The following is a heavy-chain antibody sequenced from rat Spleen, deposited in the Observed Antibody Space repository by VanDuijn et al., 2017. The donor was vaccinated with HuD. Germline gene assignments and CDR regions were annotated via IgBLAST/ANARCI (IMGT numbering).Heavy chain of an antibody. CDR2: ISYDGSST. CDR3: ARHGWGYGVMDA. D-gene: IGHD4-3*01. Sequence: EVQLVESGGGLVQPGRSLKLSCAASGFTFSDYNMAWVRQAPKKGLEWVATISYDGSSTYYRDSVKGRFTISRDNAKSTRYLQMDSLRCEDAATYYCARHGWGYGVMDAWGQGASVTVSS. J-gene: IGHJ4*01. CDR1: GFTFSDYN. V-gene: IGHV5-7*01.